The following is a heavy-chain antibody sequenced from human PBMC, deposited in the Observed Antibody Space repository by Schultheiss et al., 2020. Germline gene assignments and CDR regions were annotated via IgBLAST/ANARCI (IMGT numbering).Heavy chain of an antibody. J-gene: IGHJ6*03. CDR3: ARLPYEQWLVPQEDSYYYYYMDV. D-gene: IGHD6-19*01. CDR1: GGTFSSYA. CDR2: IIPIFGTA. V-gene: IGHV1-69*05. Sequence: SVKVSCKASGGTFSSYAISWVRQAPGQGLEWMGGIIPIFGTANYAQKLQGRVTMTTDTSTSTAYMELRSLRSDDTAVYYCARLPYEQWLVPQEDSYYYYYMDVWGKGTTVTVSS.